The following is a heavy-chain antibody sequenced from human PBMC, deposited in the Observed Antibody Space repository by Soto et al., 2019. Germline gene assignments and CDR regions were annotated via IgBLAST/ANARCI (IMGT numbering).Heavy chain of an antibody. V-gene: IGHV1-69*13. CDR3: ARDLTYYYDSSGYFHYGMDV. Sequence: SVKVSCKASGGTFSSYAISWVRQAPGQGLEWMGGIIPIFGTANYAQKFQGRVTITADESTSTAYMELSSLRSEDTAVYYCARDLTYYYDSSGYFHYGMDVWGQGTTVTVSS. CDR1: GGTFSSYA. D-gene: IGHD3-22*01. J-gene: IGHJ6*02. CDR2: IIPIFGTA.